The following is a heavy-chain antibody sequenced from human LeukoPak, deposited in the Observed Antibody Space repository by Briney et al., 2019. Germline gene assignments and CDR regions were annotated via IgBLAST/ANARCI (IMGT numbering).Heavy chain of an antibody. V-gene: IGHV4-34*01. CDR2: VTHSGST. Sequence: PSETLSLTCAVYGGSFSAYYWSWIRQPPGKGLQWIGEVTHSGSTNYNPSLKRRLTISVDTSKNQFPLRLNSVTAADTAVYYCATVAAAGTGSFDYWGQGTLVTVSS. J-gene: IGHJ4*02. D-gene: IGHD6-13*01. CDR1: GGSFSAYY. CDR3: ATVAAAGTGSFDY.